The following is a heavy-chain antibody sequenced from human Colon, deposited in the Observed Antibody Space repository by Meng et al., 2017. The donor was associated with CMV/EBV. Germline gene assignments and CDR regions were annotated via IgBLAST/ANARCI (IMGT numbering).Heavy chain of an antibody. V-gene: IGHV4-34*01. Sequence: CGVPGGYFSGYYWSWVRQPPGKGLEWIGEINHSGSTNYNRSLKSRVIISLDTSKNQFSLKLNSVTAADTAVYYCARGGGSSNWPLIYWGQGTLVTVSS. CDR2: INHSGST. CDR3: ARGGGSSNWPLIY. J-gene: IGHJ4*02. CDR1: GGYFSGYY. D-gene: IGHD6-13*01.